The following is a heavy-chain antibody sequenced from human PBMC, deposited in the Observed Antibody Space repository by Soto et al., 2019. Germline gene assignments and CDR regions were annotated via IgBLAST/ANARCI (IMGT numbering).Heavy chain of an antibody. Sequence: PGGSLRLSCAASGFTFSSYSMNWVRQAPGKGLGWVSSISSSSSYIYYADSVKGRFTISRDNAKNSLYLQMNSLRAEDTAVYYCARGQRVLNWNYPVWGQGTTVTVSS. CDR1: GFTFSSYS. V-gene: IGHV3-21*01. CDR2: ISSSSSYI. D-gene: IGHD1-7*01. CDR3: ARGQRVLNWNYPV. J-gene: IGHJ6*02.